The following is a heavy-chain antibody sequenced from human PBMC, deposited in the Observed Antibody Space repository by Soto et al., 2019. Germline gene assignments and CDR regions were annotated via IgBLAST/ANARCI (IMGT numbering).Heavy chain of an antibody. CDR1: GYTFTSYA. J-gene: IGHJ6*02. CDR2: INAANGNT. CDR3: ASSSTWDWADYQFAMDV. Sequence: QVQLVQSGAEVKKPGASVKVSCKASGYTFTSYAIHWVRQAPGQRLEWMGWINAANGNTKYSRKFQGRVTFTTDTSASTVYMELSSLISEDTSVYYCASSSTWDWADYQFAMDVWGQGTTVTVSS. V-gene: IGHV1-3*01. D-gene: IGHD6-13*01.